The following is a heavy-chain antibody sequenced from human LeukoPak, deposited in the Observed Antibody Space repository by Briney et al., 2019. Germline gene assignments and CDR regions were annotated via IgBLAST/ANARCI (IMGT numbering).Heavy chain of an antibody. CDR3: ARARRGITIFGVAPRAFDI. D-gene: IGHD3-3*01. CDR1: GASISSYY. V-gene: IGHV4-4*07. Sequence: SETLSLTCTVSGASISSYYWSWIRQPAGKGLDWIGRIYTIGSTNYNPSLKSRVTMSVDTSKNQFSLKLSSVTAADTAVYYCARARRGITIFGVAPRAFDIWGQGKMVTVSS. CDR2: IYTIGST. J-gene: IGHJ3*02.